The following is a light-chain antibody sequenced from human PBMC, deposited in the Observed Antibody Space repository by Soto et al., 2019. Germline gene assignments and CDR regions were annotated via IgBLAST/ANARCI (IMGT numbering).Light chain of an antibody. J-gene: IGLJ2*01. V-gene: IGLV2-8*01. CDR3: SSHAGSINVA. Sequence: QSVLTQPPSASGSPGQSVTISCTGTSSDVGGYNYVSWYQQHPGKAPKLMIYEVSKRPPGVPDRFSGSKSGNTASLTVSGLRADDEADYYCSSHAGSINVAFGGGTKLTVL. CDR2: EVS. CDR1: SSDVGGYNY.